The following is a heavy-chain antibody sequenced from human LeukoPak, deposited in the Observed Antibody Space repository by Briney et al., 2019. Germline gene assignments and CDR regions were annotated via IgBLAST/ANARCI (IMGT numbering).Heavy chain of an antibody. Sequence: GGSLRLSCAASAFTLSGFAMHWARQASGKGLEWIGRIRSKADSYATAYAASVKGRFTISRHDSKNTAYLQMDSLKTEDTAVYYCTRPSHSYGTDAFDIWGQGTMVTVSS. CDR3: TRPSHSYGTDAFDI. D-gene: IGHD1-14*01. CDR2: IRSKADSYAT. J-gene: IGHJ3*02. CDR1: AFTLSGFA. V-gene: IGHV3-73*01.